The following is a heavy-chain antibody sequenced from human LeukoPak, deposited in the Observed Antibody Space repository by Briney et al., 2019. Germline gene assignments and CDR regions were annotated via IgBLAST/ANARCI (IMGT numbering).Heavy chain of an antibody. Sequence: SETLSLTCTVSGGSISSSSYYWGWIRQPPGKGLEWIGSIYYSGSTYYNPSLKSRVTISVDTSKNQFSLKLGSVTAADTAVYYCGTLAVAGTYYYYYGMDVWGQGTTVTVSS. CDR1: GGSISSSSYY. CDR2: IYYSGST. J-gene: IGHJ6*02. D-gene: IGHD6-19*01. CDR3: GTLAVAGTYYYYYGMDV. V-gene: IGHV4-39*01.